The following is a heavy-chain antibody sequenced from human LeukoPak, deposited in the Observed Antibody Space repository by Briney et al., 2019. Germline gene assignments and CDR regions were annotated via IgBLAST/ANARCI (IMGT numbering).Heavy chain of an antibody. Sequence: GGSLRLSCAASGFTFSSYEMNWVRQAPGKGLEWVSYISSGGSTIYYADSVKGRLTISRDNAKNSLYLQMNSLRAEDTAVYYCARGWRPYYYGSGSYYDYWGQGTLVTVSS. J-gene: IGHJ4*02. CDR3: ARGWRPYYYGSGSYYDY. D-gene: IGHD3-10*01. CDR2: ISSGGSTI. V-gene: IGHV3-48*03. CDR1: GFTFSSYE.